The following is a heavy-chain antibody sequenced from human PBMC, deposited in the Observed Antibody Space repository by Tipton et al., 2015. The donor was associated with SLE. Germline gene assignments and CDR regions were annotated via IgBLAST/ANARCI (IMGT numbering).Heavy chain of an antibody. Sequence: QLVQSGSELKNPGASVKVSCKAFGYSFTSFAINWVRQAPGQGLEWMGWINTNTGNPMYAQGFTGRYVFSLDTSVSTAYLQISSLKAEDTAVYYCARVVGGVVPYVNAFDVWGQGTMVTVSS. D-gene: IGHD3-16*01. J-gene: IGHJ3*01. CDR2: INTNTGNP. CDR3: ARVVGGVVPYVNAFDV. CDR1: GYSFTSFA. V-gene: IGHV7-4-1*02.